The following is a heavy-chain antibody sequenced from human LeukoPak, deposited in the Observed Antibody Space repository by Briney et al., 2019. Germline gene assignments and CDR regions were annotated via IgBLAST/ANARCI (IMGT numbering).Heavy chain of an antibody. J-gene: IGHJ6*03. V-gene: IGHV4-34*01. Sequence: SSETLSLTCAVYGGSFSGYYWNWIRQPPGKGLEWIGEINHSGSTNYNPSLKSRVTISVDTSKNQFSLKLSSVTAADTAVYYCARGWYYYYYMDVWGKGTTVTVSS. CDR3: ARGWYYYYYMDV. CDR2: INHSGST. CDR1: GGSFSGYY.